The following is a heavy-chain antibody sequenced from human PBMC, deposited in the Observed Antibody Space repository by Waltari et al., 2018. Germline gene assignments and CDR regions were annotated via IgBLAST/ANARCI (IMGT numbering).Heavy chain of an antibody. V-gene: IGHV3-23*03. CDR1: GFTFSSCA. D-gene: IGHD6-13*01. CDR2: LIYSEGPT. CDR3: ARGSRYSSS. Sequence: EVQLLESGGDLVHPGGSLRLSCAASGFTFSSCAMTWVRQAPGKGLEWVSLIYSEGPTQYADSVKCLFTISSANAKNSLYLQMNSLRAEDTAVYYCARGSRYSSSWGQGTLVIVSS. J-gene: IGHJ4*02.